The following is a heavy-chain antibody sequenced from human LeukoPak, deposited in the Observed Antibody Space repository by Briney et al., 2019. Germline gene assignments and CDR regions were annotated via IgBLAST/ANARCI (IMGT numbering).Heavy chain of an antibody. CDR2: ISDRGNT. J-gene: IGHJ4*02. Sequence: GGSLRLSCAASGFTLSSYAMSWVRQAPGKGLEWVSAISDRGNTYHADSVKGRFTISRDNSKNTLYLQMNSLRAEDTAVYYCAKDSLPFDSGSYAVRPSFDYWGQGTLVTVSS. CDR3: AKDSLPFDSGSYAVRPSFDY. D-gene: IGHD1-26*01. V-gene: IGHV3-23*01. CDR1: GFTLSSYA.